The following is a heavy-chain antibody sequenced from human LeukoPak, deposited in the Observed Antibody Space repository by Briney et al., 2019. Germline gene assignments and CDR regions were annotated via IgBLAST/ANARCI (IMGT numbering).Heavy chain of an antibody. CDR3: ASAEGWGYYFDY. V-gene: IGHV4-4*02. J-gene: IGHJ4*02. Sequence: PSETLSLTCSVSIGSISSSKWWSWVRQSPVKGLEWIGEIYLYGTTNYNPSFTSRVTMSVDRSRNQFSLKLSSVTAADTAVYYCASAEGWGYYFDYWGQGTLVTVSS. CDR2: IYLYGTT. D-gene: IGHD3-16*01. CDR1: IGSISSSKW.